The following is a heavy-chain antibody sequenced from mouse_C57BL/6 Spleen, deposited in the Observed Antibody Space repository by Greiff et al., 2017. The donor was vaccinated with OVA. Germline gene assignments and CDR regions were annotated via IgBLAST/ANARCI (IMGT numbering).Heavy chain of an antibody. D-gene: IGHD2-5*01. CDR2: IYPRSGNT. Sequence: QVQLQQSGAELARPGASVKLSCKASGYTFTSYGISWVKQRTGQGLEWIGEIYPRSGNTYYNEKFKGKATLTADKSSSTAYMELRSLTSEDSAVYFCAGYYSNFHFDYWGQGTTLTVSS. CDR1: GYTFTSYG. J-gene: IGHJ2*01. CDR3: AGYYSNFHFDY. V-gene: IGHV1-81*01.